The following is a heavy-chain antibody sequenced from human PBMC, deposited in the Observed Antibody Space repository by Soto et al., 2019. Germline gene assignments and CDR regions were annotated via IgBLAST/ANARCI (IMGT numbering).Heavy chain of an antibody. CDR2: INPNSGGT. D-gene: IGHD6-6*01. CDR1: GYTFTGYY. Sequence: ASVKVSCKASGYTFTGYYIHWVRQAPGQGLEWMGWINPNSGGTNYAQKFQGWVTMTRDTSISTAYMELSRLRSDDTAVYYCARTRIAARGYYYGMDVWGQGTTVTVSS. J-gene: IGHJ6*02. V-gene: IGHV1-2*04. CDR3: ARTRIAARGYYYGMDV.